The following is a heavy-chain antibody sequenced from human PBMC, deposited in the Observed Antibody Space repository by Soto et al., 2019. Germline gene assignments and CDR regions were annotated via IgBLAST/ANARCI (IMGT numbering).Heavy chain of an antibody. D-gene: IGHD6-13*01. J-gene: IGHJ4*02. CDR1: GGSISSSSYY. CDR3: ARKHHSSSWYYFDY. CDR2: IYYSGST. V-gene: IGHV4-39*01. Sequence: SETLSLTCTVSGGSISSSSYYWGWIRQPPGKGLEWIGSIYYSGSTYYNPSLKSRVTISVDTSKNQFSLKLSSVTAADTAVYYCARKHHSSSWYYFDYWGQGTMVTVSS.